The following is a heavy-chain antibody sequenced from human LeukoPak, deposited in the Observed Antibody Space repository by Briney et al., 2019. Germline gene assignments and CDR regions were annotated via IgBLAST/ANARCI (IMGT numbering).Heavy chain of an antibody. V-gene: IGHV3-23*01. Sequence: PGGSLRLSCAAAGFTFSIYAMSWVRQAPGKGLEWVSAISGSGGSTYYADSVKGRFTISRDNSKNTLYLQMNSLRAEDTAVYYCPKLPQKYYYDSGYFDYWGQGTLVTVSS. CDR3: PKLPQKYYYDSGYFDY. CDR1: GFTFSIYA. CDR2: ISGSGGST. J-gene: IGHJ4*02. D-gene: IGHD3-22*01.